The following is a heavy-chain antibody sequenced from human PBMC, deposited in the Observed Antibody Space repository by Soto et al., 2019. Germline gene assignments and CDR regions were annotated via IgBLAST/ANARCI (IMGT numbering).Heavy chain of an antibody. CDR1: GYTFTDYW. CDR2: IYPGDSDT. V-gene: IGHV5-51*01. Sequence: PGESLKISWKWSGYTFTDYWIGGVRQLPGKGLEWMGIIYPGDSDTRYSPSFQGQVTITADKSTSTAYLQWNTLKASDTAMYYCAIHISTFRYYYYAMDVWGQGTTVTVSS. D-gene: IGHD6-13*01. J-gene: IGHJ6*02. CDR3: AIHISTFRYYYYAMDV.